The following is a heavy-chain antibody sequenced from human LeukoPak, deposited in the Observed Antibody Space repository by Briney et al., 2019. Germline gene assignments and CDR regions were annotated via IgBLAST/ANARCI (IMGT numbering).Heavy chain of an antibody. CDR2: VHPNSGNT. D-gene: IGHD1-14*01. CDR1: GYPFSTYE. CDR3: ARGPRNDP. Sequence: AASVKVSCKTSGYPFSTYEINWVRQAAGQGLEWMGWVHPNSGNTDYAQKFQGRVTMTRDTSISTAYMELSGLRSDDTAVYFCARGPRNDPWGQGTLVTVSS. V-gene: IGHV1-8*01. J-gene: IGHJ5*02.